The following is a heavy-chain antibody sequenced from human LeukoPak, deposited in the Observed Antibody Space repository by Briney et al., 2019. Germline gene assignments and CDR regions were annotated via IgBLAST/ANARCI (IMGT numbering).Heavy chain of an antibody. V-gene: IGHV3-7*01. CDR1: GFTFSSYA. D-gene: IGHD3-10*01. J-gene: IGHJ5*02. CDR2: IKQDGSEK. CDR3: ASHTYGSGSYFP. Sequence: PGRSLRLSCAASGFTFSSYAMHWVRQAPGKGLEWVANIKQDGSEKYYVDSVKGRFTISRDNAKNSLYLQMNSLRAEDTAVYYCASHTYGSGSYFPWGQGTLVTVSS.